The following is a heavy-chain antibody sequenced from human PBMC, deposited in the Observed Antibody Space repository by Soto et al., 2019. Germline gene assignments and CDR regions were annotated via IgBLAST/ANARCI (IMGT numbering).Heavy chain of an antibody. CDR3: ARAGYNFWSRYHYSGMDV. Sequence: QVRLVQSGAEVKKPGSSVKVSCETSGGTFSSYAVTWVRQAPGQGLEWMGGIIPIVTTPNYAQKFQGRLTISADKSTSTSYMELSSLRSDDTGVYYCARAGYNFWSRYHYSGMDVWGQWTAVIVSS. D-gene: IGHD3-3*01. CDR1: GGTFSSYA. J-gene: IGHJ6*02. CDR2: IIPIVTTP. V-gene: IGHV1-69*06.